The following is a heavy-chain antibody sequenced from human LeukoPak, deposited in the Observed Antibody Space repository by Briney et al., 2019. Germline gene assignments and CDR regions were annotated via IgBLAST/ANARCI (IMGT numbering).Heavy chain of an antibody. J-gene: IGHJ3*02. CDR1: GGSISSGGYY. CDR3: ARVPSVIDAFDI. V-gene: IGHV4-31*03. CDR2: IYYTGST. Sequence: PSETLSLTCTVSGGSISSGGYYWSWIRQHPGKGLEWIAYIYYTGSTYYNPSLKSRLTISVDRSKNQFSLRLSSMTAADTAVYYCARVPSVIDAFDIWGQETIVTVSS. D-gene: IGHD2-21*01.